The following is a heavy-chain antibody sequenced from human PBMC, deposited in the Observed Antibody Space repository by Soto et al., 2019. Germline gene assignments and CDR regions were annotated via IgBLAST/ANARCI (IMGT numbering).Heavy chain of an antibody. V-gene: IGHV3-23*01. CDR3: AGSHVGLLPYCFDY. Sequence: GGSLTLSCAASGVTFRNYAMSWVRQAPGKGLEWVSSISGGGDSTYYADSVKGQFTISRDNSKNTLYLQMNTLRAEDTAVYYCAGSHVGLLPYCFDYWGQGHLVTVS. CDR2: ISGGGDST. D-gene: IGHD2-15*01. CDR1: GVTFRNYA. J-gene: IGHJ4*02.